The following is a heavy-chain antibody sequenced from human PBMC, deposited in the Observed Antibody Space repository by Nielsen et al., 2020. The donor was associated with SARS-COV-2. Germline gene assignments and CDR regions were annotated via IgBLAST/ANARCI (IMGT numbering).Heavy chain of an antibody. CDR3: AKAGSHSYFDH. CDR2: ISSSGGNT. V-gene: IGHV3-23*01. D-gene: IGHD1-26*01. J-gene: IGHJ4*02. Sequence: GGLLRLSCAVPGFISSSYAMNWFRQAPGKGLEWVSAISSSGGNTYYADSVKGRFTISRDNFKNALYLQMHSLRAEDTAVYYCAKAGSHSYFDHWGQGTLVTVSS. CDR1: GFISSSYA.